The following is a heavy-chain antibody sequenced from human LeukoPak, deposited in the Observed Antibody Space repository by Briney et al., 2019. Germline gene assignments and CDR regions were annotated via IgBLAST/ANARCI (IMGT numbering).Heavy chain of an antibody. Sequence: PGGSLRLSCLASGFIFDEFAMHWVRHAPGKGLEWVAGINWNSDSIGYADSVKGRFTISRDNAKNTLYLQMNNLRAEDTAIYYCATDSYVSGSYYRLFYWGQGTLVTVSS. CDR3: ATDSYVSGSYYRLFY. D-gene: IGHD3-10*01. CDR2: INWNSDSI. CDR1: GFIFDEFA. V-gene: IGHV3-9*01. J-gene: IGHJ4*02.